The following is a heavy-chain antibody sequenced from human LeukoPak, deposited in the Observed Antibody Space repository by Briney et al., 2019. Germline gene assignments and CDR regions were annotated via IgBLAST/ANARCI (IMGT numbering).Heavy chain of an antibody. V-gene: IGHV3-30*04. J-gene: IGHJ5*02. CDR2: ISYDGSNK. Sequence: GGSLRLSCAAPGFTFSSYAMHWVRQAPGKGLEWVAVISYDGSNKYYADSVKGRFTISRDNSKNTLYLQMNSLRAEDTAVYYCARDPGYYYGSGRNWFDPWGQGTLVTVSS. CDR1: GFTFSSYA. D-gene: IGHD3-10*01. CDR3: ARDPGYYYGSGRNWFDP.